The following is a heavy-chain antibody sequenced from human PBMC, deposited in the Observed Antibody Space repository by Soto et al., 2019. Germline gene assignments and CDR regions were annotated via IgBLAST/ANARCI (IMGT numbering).Heavy chain of an antibody. D-gene: IGHD6-19*01. J-gene: IGHJ2*01. V-gene: IGHV1-69*13. CDR1: GGTFSSYA. Sequence: ASVKVSCKASGGTFSSYAISWVRQAPGQGLEWMGGIIPIFGTANYAQKFQGRVTITADESTSTAYMELSSLRSEDTAVYYCARDWKASIAVAGTAWLQPRTTKKSDWYFDLWGRGTLVTVSS. CDR2: IIPIFGTA. CDR3: ARDWKASIAVAGTAWLQPRTTKKSDWYFDL.